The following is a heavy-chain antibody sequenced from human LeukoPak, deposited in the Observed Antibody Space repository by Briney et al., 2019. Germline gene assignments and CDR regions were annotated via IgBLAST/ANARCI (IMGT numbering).Heavy chain of an antibody. CDR3: ARIDTAYCGGDCYSTNDY. CDR2: INPNSGGT. D-gene: IGHD2-21*02. J-gene: IGHJ4*02. Sequence: GASVKVSCKASGYTFTGYYMHWVRQAPGQGLEWMGWINPNSGGTNYAQKFQGRVTMTRDTSISTAYMELSRLRSDDTAVYYCARIDTAYCGGDCYSTNDYWGQGTLVTVSS. V-gene: IGHV1-2*02. CDR1: GYTFTGYY.